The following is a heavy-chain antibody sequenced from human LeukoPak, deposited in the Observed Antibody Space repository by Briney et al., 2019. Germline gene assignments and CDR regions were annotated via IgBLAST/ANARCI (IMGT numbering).Heavy chain of an antibody. V-gene: IGHV4-31*11. CDR1: GGSISSGGYR. Sequence: SETLSLTCAVSGGSISSGGYRWPWIRQYPGKGLEWIGYINYSGSTYYNPSLKSRVIISVDTSKNQFSLSLNSVTAADTAVYYCAREMDAHPRIVVWGQGTLVTVSS. CDR2: INYSGST. CDR3: AREMDAHPRIVV. D-gene: IGHD2-21*01. J-gene: IGHJ1*01.